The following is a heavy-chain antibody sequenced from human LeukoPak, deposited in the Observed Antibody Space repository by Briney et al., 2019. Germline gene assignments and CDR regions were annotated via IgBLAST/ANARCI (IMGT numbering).Heavy chain of an antibody. CDR2: IYTSGST. CDR3: ARDGGSGSYYYYMDV. J-gene: IGHJ6*03. Sequence: SETLSLTCTVSGGSISSYYWSWIRHPAGKGLEWIGRIYTSGSTNYNPSLKSRVTMSVDTSKNQFSLKLSSVTAADTAVYYCARDGGSGSYYYYMDVWGKGTTVTISS. CDR1: GGSISSYY. V-gene: IGHV4-4*07. D-gene: IGHD3-10*01.